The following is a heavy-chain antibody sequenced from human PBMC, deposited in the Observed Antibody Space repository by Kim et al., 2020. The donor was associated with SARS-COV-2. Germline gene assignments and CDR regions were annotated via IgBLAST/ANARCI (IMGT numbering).Heavy chain of an antibody. CDR3: ARDLLVGATSYGMDV. V-gene: IGHV3-33*01. CDR2: IWYDGSNK. D-gene: IGHD1-26*01. J-gene: IGHJ6*02. CDR1: GFTFSSYG. Sequence: GGFLRLSCAASGFTFSSYGMHWVRQAPGKGLEWVAVIWYDGSNKYYADSVKGRFTISRDNSKNTLYLQMNSLRAEDTAVYYCARDLLVGATSYGMDVWGQGTTVTVSS.